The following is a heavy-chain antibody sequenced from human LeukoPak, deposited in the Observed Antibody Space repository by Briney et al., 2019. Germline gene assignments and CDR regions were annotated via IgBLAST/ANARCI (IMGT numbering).Heavy chain of an antibody. CDR1: GFTFRSYW. J-gene: IGHJ6*03. V-gene: IGHV3-7*03. CDR3: ARVLRYCSGGNCYSGGLGYMDV. Sequence: PGGSLRLSCAASGFTFRSYWMSWVRQAPGKGLEWVANIKQDGSEKYYVDSVKGRFTISRDSAKNSLFLQMNSLRAEDTAVYYCARVLRYCSGGNCYSGGLGYMDVWGKGTTVTISS. CDR2: IKQDGSEK. D-gene: IGHD2-15*01.